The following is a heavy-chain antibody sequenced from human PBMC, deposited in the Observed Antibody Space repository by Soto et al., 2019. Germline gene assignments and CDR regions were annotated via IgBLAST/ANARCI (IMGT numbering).Heavy chain of an antibody. CDR1: GGTFSSYA. J-gene: IGHJ4*02. CDR2: IIPIFGTA. CDR3: AALRALVAPSVY. D-gene: IGHD5-12*01. Sequence: GXSVKVSCKASGGTFSSYAISWVRQAPGQGLEWMGGIIPIFGTANYAQKFQGRVTITADESTSTAYMELSSLRSEDTAVYYCAALRALVAPSVYWGQGTLVTVSS. V-gene: IGHV1-69*01.